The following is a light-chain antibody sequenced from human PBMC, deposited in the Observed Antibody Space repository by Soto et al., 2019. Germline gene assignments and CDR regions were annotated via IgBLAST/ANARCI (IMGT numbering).Light chain of an antibody. Sequence: DIQMTQSPSTLSGSVGDRVTITCRASQTISSWLAWYQQKPGKAPKLLIYKASTLKSGVPSRFSGSGSGTKFTLTISSLQPDDVATYYCQHYNSYSEAFGQGTKV. J-gene: IGKJ1*01. CDR1: QTISSW. CDR3: QHYNSYSEA. V-gene: IGKV1-5*03. CDR2: KAS.